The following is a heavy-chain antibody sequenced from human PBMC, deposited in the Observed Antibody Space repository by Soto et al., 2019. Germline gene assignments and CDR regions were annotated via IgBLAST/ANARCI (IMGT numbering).Heavy chain of an antibody. J-gene: IGHJ4*02. Sequence: GESLKISCKGSGYSFNNYWIGWVRQMPGKGLEWMGIIYPGDSDTRYSPSFRGQVTISADKSISSAYLQWSSLRASDAAMYYCARQDGYALYYFDSWGQGTLVTVSS. CDR1: GYSFNNYW. V-gene: IGHV5-51*01. CDR2: IYPGDSDT. CDR3: ARQDGYALYYFDS. D-gene: IGHD5-12*01.